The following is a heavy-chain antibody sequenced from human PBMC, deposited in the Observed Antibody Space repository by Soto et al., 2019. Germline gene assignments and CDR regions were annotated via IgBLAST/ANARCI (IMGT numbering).Heavy chain of an antibody. CDR3: ARELGYCISTSCYGGAFDI. CDR1: GYTFTSYG. Sequence: ASVKVSCKASGYTFTSYGISWARQAPGQGLEWMGWISAYNGNTNYAQKLQGRVTMTTDTSTSTAYMELRSLRSDDTAVYYCARELGYCISTSCYGGAFDIWGQGTMVTVSS. CDR2: ISAYNGNT. J-gene: IGHJ3*02. V-gene: IGHV1-18*01. D-gene: IGHD2-2*01.